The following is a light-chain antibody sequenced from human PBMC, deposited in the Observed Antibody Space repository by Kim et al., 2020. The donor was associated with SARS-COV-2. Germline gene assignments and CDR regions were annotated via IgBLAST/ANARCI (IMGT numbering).Light chain of an antibody. J-gene: IGKJ4*01. CDR3: QEYDNWPSLF. CDR2: GAS. CDR1: HSVKSK. Sequence: EIVMTQSPATLSVSPGDRVTLSCRASHSVKSKLAWYQQKPGQSPRLLIYGASIRATGVPARFTGSGSGTDFTLTINSLLSEDSGVYYCQEYDNWPSLFFGGGTKVDIK. V-gene: IGKV3D-15*01.